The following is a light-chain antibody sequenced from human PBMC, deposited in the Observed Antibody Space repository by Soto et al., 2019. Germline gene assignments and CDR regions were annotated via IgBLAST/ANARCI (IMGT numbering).Light chain of an antibody. CDR1: ESVSSNY. V-gene: IGKV3-20*01. Sequence: EIVLTQSPGTLSLSPGERATLSCRASESVSSNYLVWYQQRPGQALRLLIYGASSRATGIPDRFSGSGSGTDFALTISRLEPEDSAVYYCQQYSASPSTFGQGTKLEIK. CDR2: GAS. J-gene: IGKJ2*01. CDR3: QQYSASPST.